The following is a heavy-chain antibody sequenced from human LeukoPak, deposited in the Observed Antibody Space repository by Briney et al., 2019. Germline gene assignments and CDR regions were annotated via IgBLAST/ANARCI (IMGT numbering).Heavy chain of an antibody. CDR3: ARGNYGRFDP. V-gene: IGHV3-74*01. D-gene: IGHD1-7*01. Sequence: PGGSLRLSCAASGFTFGSYWMHWVRQAPGEGLVWVSRVDNDGSSTNYADSAKGRFTISRDNAKNTPYLQMSSLRAEDTAMYYCARGNYGRFDPWGQGTLVTVSS. J-gene: IGHJ5*02. CDR2: VDNDGSST. CDR1: GFTFGSYW.